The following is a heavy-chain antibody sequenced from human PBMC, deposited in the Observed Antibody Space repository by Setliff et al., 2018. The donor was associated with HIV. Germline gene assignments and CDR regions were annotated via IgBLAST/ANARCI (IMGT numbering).Heavy chain of an antibody. CDR2: INHDRTT. D-gene: IGHD3-3*01. V-gene: IGHV4-34*01. CDR1: GGSFSGYY. J-gene: IGHJ6*03. CDR3: ARGSRQLTIFGVVFKTNYYFMDV. Sequence: PEETLSLTCAVYGGSFSGYYWSWIRQPPGKGLEWIGEINHDRTTNYNPSLKSRVTISVDTSKNQFSLTLNSVTAADTAVYYCARGSRQLTIFGVVFKTNYYFMDVWGKGTAVTVSS.